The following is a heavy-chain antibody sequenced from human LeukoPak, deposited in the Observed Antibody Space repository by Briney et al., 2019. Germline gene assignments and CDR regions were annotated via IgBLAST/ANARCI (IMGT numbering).Heavy chain of an antibody. J-gene: IGHJ4*02. Sequence: GGSLRLSCAAFGFTFSSYWMSWVRQAPGKGLEWVANIKQDGSEKYCVDSVKGRFTISRDNAKNSLYLQMNSLRAEDTAVYYCAREDDDYGGHPDFDYWGQGTLVTVSS. CDR2: IKQDGSEK. CDR3: AREDDDYGGHPDFDY. CDR1: GFTFSSYW. V-gene: IGHV3-7*01. D-gene: IGHD4-23*01.